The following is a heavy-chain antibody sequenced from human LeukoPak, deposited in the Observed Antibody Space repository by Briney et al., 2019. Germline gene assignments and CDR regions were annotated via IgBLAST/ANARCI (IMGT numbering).Heavy chain of an antibody. D-gene: IGHD4-23*01. CDR3: ARDGVLTTVVLNWYFDL. CDR2: INSDGSST. V-gene: IGHV3-74*01. Sequence: GGSLRLSCTASGLSFSIYWIHWVRQAPGEGLVWVSRINSDGSSTTYADSVKGRFSISRDNAKNTLYLQMNSLRAEDTAVYYCARDGVLTTVVLNWYFDLWGRGTLVTVSS. J-gene: IGHJ2*01. CDR1: GLSFSIYW.